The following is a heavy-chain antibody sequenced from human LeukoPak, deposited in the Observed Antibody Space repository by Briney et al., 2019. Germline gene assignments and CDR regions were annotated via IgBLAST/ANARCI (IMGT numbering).Heavy chain of an antibody. Sequence: PGRSLRLSCAASGFTFSSYAMHWVRQALGKGLEWVAVISYDGSNKYYADSVKGRFTISRDNSKNTLYLQMNSLRAEDTAVYYCAREVPDILTGYYFDYWGQGTLVTVSS. D-gene: IGHD3-9*01. J-gene: IGHJ4*02. CDR1: GFTFSSYA. CDR3: AREVPDILTGYYFDY. V-gene: IGHV3-30*04. CDR2: ISYDGSNK.